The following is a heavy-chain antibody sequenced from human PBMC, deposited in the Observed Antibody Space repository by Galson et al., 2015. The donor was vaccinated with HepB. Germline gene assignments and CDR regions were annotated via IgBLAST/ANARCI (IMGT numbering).Heavy chain of an antibody. J-gene: IGHJ4*02. CDR1: GFTCSSYW. V-gene: IGHV3-7*03. CDR2: IKQDGIEK. D-gene: IGHD6-13*01. CDR3: ARDSSSWASPYDY. Sequence: SLRISCAASGFTCSSYWMSWVRQAPGKGLEWVANIKQDGIEKYYVDSVKGRFTISRDNAKNSLYLQMNSLRAEDTAVYYCARDSSSWASPYDYWGQGTLVTVSS.